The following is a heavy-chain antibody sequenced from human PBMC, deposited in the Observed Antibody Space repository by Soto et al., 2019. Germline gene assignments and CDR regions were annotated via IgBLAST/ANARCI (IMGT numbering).Heavy chain of an antibody. D-gene: IGHD3-10*01. J-gene: IGHJ6*02. CDR2: ISDYNGKT. CDR3: AREGYQSGSGTYSRPRYYGMDV. V-gene: IGHV1-18*01. CDR1: GYRFTDYG. Sequence: QVQLVQSGSEVKKPGALVKVSCKTSGYRFTDYGISWVRQAPGQGLEWMGWISDYNGKTNYAQKLRGRIFMTTDTTTRTAYMELRSLRSRDTAVYFCAREGYQSGSGTYSRPRYYGMDVWGQGTTVTVSS.